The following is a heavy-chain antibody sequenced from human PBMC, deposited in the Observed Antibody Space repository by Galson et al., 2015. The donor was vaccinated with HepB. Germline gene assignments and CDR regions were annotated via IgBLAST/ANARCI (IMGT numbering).Heavy chain of an antibody. Sequence: QSGAEVKKPGESLRISCKGSGYSFTSYWITWVRQMPGKGLEWMGRIDPRASYTNYSPSFQGHVTISADKSINTAYLQWSSLKASDTAIYYCARRIAAAATSSRGGLDVWSQGTTVTVSS. CDR2: IDPRASYT. CDR1: GYSFTSYW. D-gene: IGHD6-13*01. J-gene: IGHJ6*02. CDR3: ARRIAAAATSSRGGLDV. V-gene: IGHV5-10-1*01.